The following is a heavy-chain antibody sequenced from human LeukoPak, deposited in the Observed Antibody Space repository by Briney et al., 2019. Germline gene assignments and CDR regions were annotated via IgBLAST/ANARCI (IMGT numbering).Heavy chain of an antibody. J-gene: IGHJ4*02. CDR2: ISSSSSYI. D-gene: IGHD6-19*01. Sequence: GGSLRLSCAASGFTFSSYSMNWVRQAPGKGLEWVSSISSSSSYIYYADSVKGRFTISRDNAKYSLYLQMNSLRAEDTAVYYCARQKPVAAQWVGFDYWGQGTLVTVSS. CDR1: GFTFSSYS. CDR3: ARQKPVAAQWVGFDY. V-gene: IGHV3-21*01.